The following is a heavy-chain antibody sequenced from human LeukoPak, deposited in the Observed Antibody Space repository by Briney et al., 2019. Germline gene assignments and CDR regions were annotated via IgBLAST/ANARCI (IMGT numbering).Heavy chain of an antibody. CDR2: IYYIGST. V-gene: IGHV4-59*01. CDR3: ARARGNYSNSRSWYYYYYMDV. D-gene: IGHD4-11*01. CDR1: AGSISSYY. Sequence: KPSETLSLTCTVAAGSISSYYCSWVRQRPRKGLGWVGYIYYIGSTNYNPSLKSLVTISVDTSTNQFSLKLSSVTAADTAVYYCARARGNYSNSRSWYYYYYMDVWGKGTTVTVSS. J-gene: IGHJ6*03.